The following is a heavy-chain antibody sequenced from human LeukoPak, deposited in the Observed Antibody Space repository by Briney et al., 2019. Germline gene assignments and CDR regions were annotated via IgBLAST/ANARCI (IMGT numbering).Heavy chain of an antibody. D-gene: IGHD3-22*01. Sequence: GGSLRLSCAASGFTFSDHYMDWVRQAPGKRLEWVGRSRDRAKDYTTEYAASVRGRFTVSRDDSLNSLYLQLNSLKTEDTAVYYCTKARDSSGYYYSDYWGQGTLVTVSS. CDR1: GFTFSDHY. V-gene: IGHV3-72*01. CDR2: SRDRAKDYTT. J-gene: IGHJ4*02. CDR3: TKARDSSGYYYSDY.